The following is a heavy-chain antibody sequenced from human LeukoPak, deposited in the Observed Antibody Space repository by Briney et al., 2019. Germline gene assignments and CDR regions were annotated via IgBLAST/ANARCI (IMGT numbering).Heavy chain of an antibody. D-gene: IGHD2-2*01. J-gene: IGHJ6*02. Sequence: PSETLSLTCAVYGGSFSGYYWSWIRQPPGKGLEWIGEINYSGSTNYNPSLKSRVTISVDTSKNQFSLKLSSVTAADTAVYYCARVWSPAATGFHYYYGMDVWGQGTTVTVSS. V-gene: IGHV4-34*01. CDR1: GGSFSGYY. CDR2: INYSGST. CDR3: ARVWSPAATGFHYYYGMDV.